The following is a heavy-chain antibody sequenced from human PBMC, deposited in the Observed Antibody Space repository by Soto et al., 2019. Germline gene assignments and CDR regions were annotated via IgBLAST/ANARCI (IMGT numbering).Heavy chain of an antibody. Sequence: TQTLSRTCAISGDSVSSNSAAWNWIRQSPSRGLEWLGRTYYRSRWYNDYAVSVKSRITITKDTSKNQVVLTMTNMGPVDTGTYYCAHYTTNTYMDVWGTGTTVTVSS. V-gene: IGHV6-1*01. CDR1: GDSVSSNSAA. J-gene: IGHJ6*03. CDR3: AHYTTNTYMDV. CDR2: TYYRSRWYN. D-gene: IGHD1-1*01.